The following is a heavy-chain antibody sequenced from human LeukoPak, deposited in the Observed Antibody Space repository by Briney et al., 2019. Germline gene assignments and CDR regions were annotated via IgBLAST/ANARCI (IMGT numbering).Heavy chain of an antibody. V-gene: IGHV3-23*01. CDR1: GFTFSSYA. Sequence: GGSLRLSCAVSGFTFSSYAMNWVRQAPGKGLEWVSVISYSGGSINYADSVKGRFTISRDNSKKTLYLQMNSLRAEDTAVYYCAKGRDYFDYWGQGTLVTVSS. CDR2: ISYSGGSI. CDR3: AKGRDYFDY. J-gene: IGHJ4*02.